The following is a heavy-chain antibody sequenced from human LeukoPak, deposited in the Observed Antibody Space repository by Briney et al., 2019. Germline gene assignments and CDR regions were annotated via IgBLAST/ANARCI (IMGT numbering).Heavy chain of an antibody. J-gene: IGHJ3*02. V-gene: IGHV3-7*01. D-gene: IGHD3-3*01. CDR3: ARDTDDFQGLDI. Sequence: GGSLRLSCAASGFFFSNYWTSWVRQAQGKGLEWVANINLDGNGRFYVDSVKGRFTISRDNNKKSVYLQMNSLRAEDTAVYYCARDTDDFQGLDIWGQGTRVTVSS. CDR2: INLDGNGR. CDR1: GFFFSNYW.